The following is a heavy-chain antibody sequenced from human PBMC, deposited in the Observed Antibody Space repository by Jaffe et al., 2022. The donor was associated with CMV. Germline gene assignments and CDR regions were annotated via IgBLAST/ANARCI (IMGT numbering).Heavy chain of an antibody. Sequence: QVQLQQWGAGLLKPSETLSLTCAVYGGSFSGYYWSWIRQPPGKGLEWIGEINHSGSTNNNPSLKSRVTISVDTSKNQFSLKLSSVTAADTAVYYCARQRAITIITVTRGYFDYWGQGTLVTVSS. CDR1: GGSFSGYY. CDR2: INHSGST. CDR3: ARQRAITIITVTRGYFDY. J-gene: IGHJ4*02. D-gene: IGHD3-22*01. V-gene: IGHV4-34*02.